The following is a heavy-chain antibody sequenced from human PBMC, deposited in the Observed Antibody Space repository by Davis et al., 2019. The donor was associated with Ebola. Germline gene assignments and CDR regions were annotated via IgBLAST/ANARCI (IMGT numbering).Heavy chain of an antibody. Sequence: GESLKISCAASGFTFDDYAMHWVRQASGKGLEWVGRIRSETNAYATAYAASMKGRFTISRDDSKDTAFLHMNSLKIEDTAVYYCTRLVGDFAADGFDIWGQGTMVTVSS. J-gene: IGHJ3*02. CDR2: IRSETNAYAT. D-gene: IGHD4-17*01. CDR1: GFTFDDYA. CDR3: TRLVGDFAADGFDI. V-gene: IGHV3-73*01.